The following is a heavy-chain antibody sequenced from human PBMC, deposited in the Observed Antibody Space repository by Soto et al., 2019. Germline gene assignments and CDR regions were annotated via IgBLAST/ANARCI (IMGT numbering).Heavy chain of an antibody. CDR2: IFYSGST. D-gene: IGHD4-17*01. V-gene: IGHV4-59*01. CDR1: GGSISTYY. J-gene: IGHJ4*02. Sequence: SETLSLTCTVSGGSISTYYWSWIRQPPGKGLEWIGYIFYSGSTNYNPSLKSRVTISVDTSKNQFSLKLSSVTAADTAVYYCAREITTVTTWKSYYFDYWGQGTLVTVSS. CDR3: AREITTVTTWKSYYFDY.